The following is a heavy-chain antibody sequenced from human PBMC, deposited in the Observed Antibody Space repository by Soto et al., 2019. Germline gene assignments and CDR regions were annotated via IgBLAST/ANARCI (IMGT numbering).Heavy chain of an antibody. CDR3: ARWWSGSRQGFDP. Sequence: QVQLQESGPGLVKPSQTLSLTCTVSGGSISSGDYYWSWIRQHPGKGLEWIGYIYYSGSTYYNPSRKSRVTLSIDSXKNQFSPKLSSVTAADTAVYYCARWWSGSRQGFDPWGQGTLVTVSS. V-gene: IGHV4-31*03. CDR2: IYYSGST. D-gene: IGHD3-3*01. J-gene: IGHJ5*02. CDR1: GGSISSGDYY.